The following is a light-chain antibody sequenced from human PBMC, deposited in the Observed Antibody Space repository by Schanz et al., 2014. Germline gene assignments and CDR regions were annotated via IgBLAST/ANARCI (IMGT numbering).Light chain of an antibody. CDR2: DVS. CDR3: SSYAGSNNLYV. Sequence: QSALTQPPSASGSPGQSVTISCTGTSSDVGGYNYVSWYQQHPGKAPKLLVYDVSNRPSGVSYRFSGSKSGNTASLTVSGLQADDEADYYCSSYAGSNNLYVFGTGTKLTVL. V-gene: IGLV2-8*01. J-gene: IGLJ1*01. CDR1: SSDVGGYNY.